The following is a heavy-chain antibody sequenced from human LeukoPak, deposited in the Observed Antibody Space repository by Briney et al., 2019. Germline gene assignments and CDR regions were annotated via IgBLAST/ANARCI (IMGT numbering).Heavy chain of an antibody. CDR1: GFTFSSYG. Sequence: GRPLRLSCAASGFTFSSYGMHWVRQAPGKGLEWVAVIWYDGSNKYYADSVKGRFTISRDNSKNTLYLQMNSLRAEDTAVYYCAREYDFWSGYPRPGYFQHGGQGTLVTVSS. V-gene: IGHV3-33*01. CDR2: IWYDGSNK. J-gene: IGHJ1*01. D-gene: IGHD3-3*01. CDR3: AREYDFWSGYPRPGYFQH.